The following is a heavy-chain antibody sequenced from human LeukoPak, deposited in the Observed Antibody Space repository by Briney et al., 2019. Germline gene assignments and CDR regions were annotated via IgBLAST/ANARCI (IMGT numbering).Heavy chain of an antibody. D-gene: IGHD3-3*01. CDR2: SRNKANSYST. J-gene: IGHJ5*02. Sequence: PGGSLRLSCVASGFIFSDHYMDWVRQAPGKGLEWVGRSRNKANSYSTEYAASVKGRFTISRDDSKNSLYLQMNSLRAEDTAVYYCAKSGIPWGQGTLVTVSS. CDR3: AKSGIP. CDR1: GFIFSDHY. V-gene: IGHV3-72*01.